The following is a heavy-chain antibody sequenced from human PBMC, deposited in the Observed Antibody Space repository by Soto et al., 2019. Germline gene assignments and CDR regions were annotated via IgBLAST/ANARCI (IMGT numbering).Heavy chain of an antibody. CDR1: GGTFSNST. J-gene: IGHJ4*02. V-gene: IGHV1-69*02. CDR2: IIPIIGIA. Sequence: QVQLVQSGAEVKKPGSSMKVSCKASGGTFSNSTINWVRQAPGEGLEWMGRIIPIIGIAAYAQKFHGRFTIIADKSTSTAYMELSSLSSDDTAVYDCATSERPFLGNDYWGQGTLVTVSS. CDR3: ATSERPFLGNDY. D-gene: IGHD7-27*01.